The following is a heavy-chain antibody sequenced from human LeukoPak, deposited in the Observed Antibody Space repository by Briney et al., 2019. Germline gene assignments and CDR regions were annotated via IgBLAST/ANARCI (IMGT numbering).Heavy chain of an antibody. V-gene: IGHV5-51*01. CDR2: IYPGDSDT. CDR1: GYSFTSYW. J-gene: IGHJ4*02. CDR3: ARQKASHYDILTGPPDY. D-gene: IGHD3-9*01. Sequence: GESLQISCKGSGYSFTSYWIGWVRPMPGKGLEWMGIIYPGDSDTRYSPSFQGQVTISADKSITTAYLQWSSLKASDTAMYYCARQKASHYDILTGPPDYWGQGTLVTVSS.